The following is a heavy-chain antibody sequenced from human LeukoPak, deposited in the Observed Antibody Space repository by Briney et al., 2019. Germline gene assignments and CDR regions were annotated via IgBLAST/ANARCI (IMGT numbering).Heavy chain of an antibody. V-gene: IGHV4-39*01. J-gene: IGHJ4*02. CDR3: ARQVGGSSWYWFVHLIDY. Sequence: SETLSLTCTVSGGSISSSSYYWGWIRQPPGKGLEWIGSIYYSGSTYYHPSLKSRVTISVDTSKNQFSLKLSSVTAADTAVYYCARQVGGSSWYWFVHLIDYWGQGTLVTVSS. D-gene: IGHD6-13*01. CDR2: IYYSGST. CDR1: GGSISSSSYY.